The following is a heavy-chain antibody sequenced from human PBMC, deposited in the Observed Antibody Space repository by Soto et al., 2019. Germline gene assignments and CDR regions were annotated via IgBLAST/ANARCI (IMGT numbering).Heavy chain of an antibody. CDR2: IILPFGTP. V-gene: IGHV1-69*12. Sequence: QVRLVQSGAEVKKPVSSVKVSCKSSGGTFSNYAISWVRQAPGQGLEWMGGIILPFGTPNYAQKFQGRVTXXAXXSMTTAYMGLGGLRSEDTAVYYCARGPDSAGCFDFWGRGTLVTVAS. CDR3: ARGPDSAGCFDF. J-gene: IGHJ4*02. D-gene: IGHD2-15*01. CDR1: GGTFSNYA.